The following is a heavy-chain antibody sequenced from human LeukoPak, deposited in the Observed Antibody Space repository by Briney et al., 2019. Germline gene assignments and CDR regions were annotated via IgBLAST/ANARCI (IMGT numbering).Heavy chain of an antibody. V-gene: IGHV4-4*07. CDR3: ARGIAAASERALDI. D-gene: IGHD6-13*01. Sequence: SETLSLTCTVYCGSISSYYWSWIRQPAGKGLEWIGRIYTSGSTDYNPSLKSRVTMSVDTSKNQFSLKLTSVTAADTAVYYCARGIAAASERALDIWGQGATVTVSS. CDR2: IYTSGST. CDR1: CGSISSYY. J-gene: IGHJ3*02.